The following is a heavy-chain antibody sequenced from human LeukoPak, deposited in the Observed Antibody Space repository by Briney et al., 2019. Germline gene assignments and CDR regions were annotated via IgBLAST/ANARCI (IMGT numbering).Heavy chain of an antibody. CDR2: AYYKAKWYY. CDR1: GDSVSSSSAT. V-gene: IGHV6-1*01. J-gene: IGHJ2*01. Sequence: SQTLSLTCAISGDSVSSSSATWNWSRQSPSRGLEWLGRAYYKAKWYYDYAGSVKSRLTISPDTYRNQFSLQPNSVTPEDTAVYYCARDPSGGFRWYFDLWGRGTLVTVSS. D-gene: IGHD2-15*01. CDR3: ARDPSGGFRWYFDL.